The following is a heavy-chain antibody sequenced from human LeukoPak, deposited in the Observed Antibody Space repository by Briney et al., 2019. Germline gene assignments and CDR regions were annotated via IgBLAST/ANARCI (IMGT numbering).Heavy chain of an antibody. CDR2: IYPGDSDT. J-gene: IGHJ3*02. CDR3: ASFSGTVTDAFDI. CDR1: GYSFTSHW. D-gene: IGHD4-17*01. V-gene: IGHV5-51*01. Sequence: GESLKISCKGSGYSFTSHWIGWVRQMPGKGLEWMGIIYPGDSDTRYSPSFQGQVTISADKSISTAYLQWSSLKASDTAMYYCASFSGTVTDAFDIWGQGTMVTVSS.